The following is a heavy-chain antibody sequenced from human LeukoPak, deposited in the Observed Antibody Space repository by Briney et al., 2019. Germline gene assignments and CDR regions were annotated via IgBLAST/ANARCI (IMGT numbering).Heavy chain of an antibody. V-gene: IGHV3-53*01. CDR3: AREIEGDYDSRGHRPLHFDY. D-gene: IGHD3-22*01. CDR1: GFTVSSNY. CDR2: IYSGGST. J-gene: IGHJ4*02. Sequence: PGGSLRLSCAASGFTVSSNYMSWVRQAPGKGLEWVSVIYSGGSTYYADSVQGRCTISQDNPKNTLYVQMNSLRAEDTAVYYCAREIEGDYDSRGHRPLHFDYWGQGTLGTVSS.